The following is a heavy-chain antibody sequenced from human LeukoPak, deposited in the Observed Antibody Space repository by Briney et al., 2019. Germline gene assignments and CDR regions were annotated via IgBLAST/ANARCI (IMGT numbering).Heavy chain of an antibody. J-gene: IGHJ4*02. V-gene: IGHV3-66*01. Sequence: GGSLRLSCAASGFTFSSYAMSWVRQAPGKGLEWVSVVYSGGSTYYADSVKGRFTISRDNFNNMVDLQMNSLRAEDTAMYYCTRETASKRLHSNYFDSWGQGTLVTVSS. D-gene: IGHD5/OR15-5a*01. CDR3: TRETASKRLHSNYFDS. CDR2: VYSGGST. CDR1: GFTFSSYA.